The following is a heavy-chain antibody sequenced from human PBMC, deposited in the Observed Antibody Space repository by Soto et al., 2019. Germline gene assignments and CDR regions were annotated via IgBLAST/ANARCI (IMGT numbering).Heavy chain of an antibody. Sequence: QVQLVQSGAEVKKPGSSVKVSCKASGGTFSSYAISWVRQAPGQGLEWMGGIIPIFGTANYAQKFQGRVTITADESTSTAYMELSSLRSEDTAVYYCARGEYYSDRSGYYYDLEYFQHWGQGNLVTVSS. CDR2: IIPIFGTA. J-gene: IGHJ1*01. CDR1: GGTFSSYA. V-gene: IGHV1-69*01. CDR3: ARGEYYSDRSGYYYDLEYFQH. D-gene: IGHD3-22*01.